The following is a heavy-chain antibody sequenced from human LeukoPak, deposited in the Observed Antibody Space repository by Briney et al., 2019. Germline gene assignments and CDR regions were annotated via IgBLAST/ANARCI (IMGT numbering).Heavy chain of an antibody. CDR3: ARPRAPTRYCSGGSCPFDY. CDR1: GGSFSGYY. D-gene: IGHD2-15*01. J-gene: IGHJ4*02. V-gene: IGHV4-34*01. CDR2: INHSGST. Sequence: SETLSLTCAVYGGSFSGYYWSWIRQPPGKGRDWNGEINHSGSTNYNPSLKSRVTISVDTSKNQFSLKLSSVTAADTAVYYCARPRAPTRYCSGGSCPFDYWGQGTLVTVSS.